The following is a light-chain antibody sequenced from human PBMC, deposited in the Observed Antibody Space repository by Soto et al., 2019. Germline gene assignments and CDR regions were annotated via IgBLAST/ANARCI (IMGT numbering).Light chain of an antibody. CDR3: QQYHTSSIT. CDR2: KAS. CDR1: QTISSW. J-gene: IGKJ1*01. Sequence: DIQMTQSPSTLSGSVGDRVTITCRASQTISSWLAWYQQKPGKAPKLLIYKASTLKSGVPSRFSGSGSGTEFTLSIDSLQPDDFATYYCQQYHTSSITFGQGTKVDIK. V-gene: IGKV1-5*03.